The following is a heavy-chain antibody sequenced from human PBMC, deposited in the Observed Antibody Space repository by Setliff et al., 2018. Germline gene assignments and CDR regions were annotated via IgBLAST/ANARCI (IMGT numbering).Heavy chain of an antibody. Sequence: ASVKVSCKASGYTFTSYAMNWVRQAPGQGLEWMGWIGAYNGNTYNAHKFQGRVTMTSDTSTSTAYMELRSLRSDDTAVYYCARVTIAVAGYFDFWGQGTLVTVSS. J-gene: IGHJ4*02. D-gene: IGHD6-19*01. V-gene: IGHV1-18*01. CDR2: IGAYNGNT. CDR3: ARVTIAVAGYFDF. CDR1: GYTFTSYA.